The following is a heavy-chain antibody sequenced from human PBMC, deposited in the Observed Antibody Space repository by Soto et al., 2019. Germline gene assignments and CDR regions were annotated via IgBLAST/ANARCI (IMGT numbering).Heavy chain of an antibody. V-gene: IGHV3-23*01. CDR3: AILSGYETIDY. J-gene: IGHJ4*02. CDR2: ISGSGGST. D-gene: IGHD5-12*01. Sequence: EVQLLESGGGLVQPEGSLRLSCAASGFIFSTYAMSWVRQAPGKGLEWVSAISGSGGSTYYADSVKGRFTISRDNSKNTLYLQMNSLRAEDTAVYYCAILSGYETIDYWGQGTLVTVSS. CDR1: GFIFSTYA.